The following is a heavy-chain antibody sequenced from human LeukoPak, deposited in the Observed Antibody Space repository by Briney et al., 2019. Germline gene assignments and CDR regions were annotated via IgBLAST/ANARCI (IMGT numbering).Heavy chain of an antibody. CDR2: INPNSGGT. CDR1: GYTFTGYY. D-gene: IGHD1-1*01. Sequence: ASVKVSCKASGYTFTGYYMHWVRQAPGQGLGWMGWINPNSGGTNYAQKFQGRVTMTRDTSISTAYMELSRLRSDDTAVYYCARSPYNRGYMDVWGKGTTVTISS. J-gene: IGHJ6*03. V-gene: IGHV1-2*02. CDR3: ARSPYNRGYMDV.